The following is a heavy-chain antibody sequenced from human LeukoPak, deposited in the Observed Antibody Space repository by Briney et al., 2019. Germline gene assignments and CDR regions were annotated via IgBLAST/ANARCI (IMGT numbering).Heavy chain of an antibody. Sequence: GGSLRLSCAASGFTFSSYEMNWVRQAPGKGLEWVSYISSSGSTIYYADSVKGRFTISRDNAKNSLYLQMNSLRAEDTAVCYCARDLYYYDSSGYYYVGAFDIWGQGTMVTVSS. CDR2: ISSSGSTI. J-gene: IGHJ3*02. CDR3: ARDLYYYDSSGYYYVGAFDI. CDR1: GFTFSSYE. D-gene: IGHD3-22*01. V-gene: IGHV3-48*03.